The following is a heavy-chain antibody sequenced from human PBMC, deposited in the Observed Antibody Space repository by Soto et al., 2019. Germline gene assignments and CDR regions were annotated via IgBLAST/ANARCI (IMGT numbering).Heavy chain of an antibody. CDR3: AREGGRHCSPTRCYNAFDI. CDR2: ISSSSSTI. CDR1: GFSFSAFS. Sequence: EVQLVESGGGLVQPGGSLRLSCVSSGFSFSAFSMNWVRQAPGKGLEWVSYISSSSSTIYYADSVKGRLTISRDNAKNSLFLKMDSLRDEDTAVYYCAREGGRHCSPTRCYNAFDIWGQGTMVTVSS. D-gene: IGHD2-2*02. J-gene: IGHJ3*02. V-gene: IGHV3-48*02.